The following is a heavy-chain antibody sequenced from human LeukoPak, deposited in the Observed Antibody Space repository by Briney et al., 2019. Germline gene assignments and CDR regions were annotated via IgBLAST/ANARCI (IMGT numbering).Heavy chain of an antibody. J-gene: IGHJ4*02. D-gene: IGHD5-18*01. V-gene: IGHV5-51*01. CDR2: IYPGDSDT. CDR1: GYSFTSYW. Sequence: GASLKISCKGSGYSFTSYWIGWVRQLPGKGLEWMGIIYPGDSDTRYSPSFQGQVTISADKSISTAYLQWSSLKASDSAMYYCASYTAMAQAFDYWGQGTLVTVSS. CDR3: ASYTAMAQAFDY.